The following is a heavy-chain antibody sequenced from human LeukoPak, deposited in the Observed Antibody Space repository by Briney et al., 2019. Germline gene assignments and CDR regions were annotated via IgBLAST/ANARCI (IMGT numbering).Heavy chain of an antibody. J-gene: IGHJ4*02. D-gene: IGHD3-22*01. CDR3: ARDSSGRSLGY. CDR2: INSDGSST. V-gene: IGHV3-74*01. Sequence: PGGSLRLSCAASGFTFSSYWMHWVRPAPGKGLVWVSRINSDGSSTSYGDSVKGRFTISRDSAKNTLYLEMNSLRAEDTAVYYCARDSSGRSLGYWGQGTLVTVSS. CDR1: GFTFSSYW.